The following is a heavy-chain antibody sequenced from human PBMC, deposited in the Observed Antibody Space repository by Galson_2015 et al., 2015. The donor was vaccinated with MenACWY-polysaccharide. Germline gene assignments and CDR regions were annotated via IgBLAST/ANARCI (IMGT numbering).Heavy chain of an antibody. D-gene: IGHD2-2*01. CDR3: ARVRYSTGKYQFDY. J-gene: IGHJ4*02. CDR2: IRSSGTNT. V-gene: IGHV3-23*01. Sequence: SLRLSCAASGFTFTSYAMSWVRQAPGKGLEWVSAIRSSGTNTYYADSVKGRFTISRGNSKNTLYLQMNSLRAKDTAVYYCARVRYSTGKYQFDYWGQGTLVAVSS. CDR1: GFTFTSYA.